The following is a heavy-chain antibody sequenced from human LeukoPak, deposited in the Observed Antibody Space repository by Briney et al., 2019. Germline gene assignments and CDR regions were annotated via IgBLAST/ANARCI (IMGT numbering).Heavy chain of an antibody. CDR3: VRGGRFLDY. Sequence: GGSLRLACAASGFTFSGYSMNWVRQAPGKGLEWVSSISGGSSYIYYADSVKGRFTISRDNAKNSLYLQMNILRAEDTALYYCVRGGRFLDYWGQGTLVTVSS. J-gene: IGHJ4*02. CDR2: ISGGSSYI. D-gene: IGHD3-3*01. CDR1: GFTFSGYS. V-gene: IGHV3-21*01.